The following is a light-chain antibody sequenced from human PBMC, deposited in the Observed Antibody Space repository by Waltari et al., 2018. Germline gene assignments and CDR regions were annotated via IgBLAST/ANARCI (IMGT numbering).Light chain of an antibody. CDR1: RSDVGGYSY. Sequence: QSALTQPPSASGSPGQSVTISCTVTRSDVGGYSYVSWYQHHPSKAPKLIFYEVYTRPSGVPDRFSGSKSGNTASLTVSGLQAEDEAEYYCSSYAGSNNLGVFGTGTKVTVL. CDR2: EVY. CDR3: SSYAGSNNLGV. V-gene: IGLV2-8*01. J-gene: IGLJ1*01.